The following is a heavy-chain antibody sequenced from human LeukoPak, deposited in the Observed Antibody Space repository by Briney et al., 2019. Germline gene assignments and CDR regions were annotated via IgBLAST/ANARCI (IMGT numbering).Heavy chain of an antibody. J-gene: IGHJ4*02. D-gene: IGHD3-22*01. CDR2: IYYGGST. CDR1: GGSISSSTYY. CDR3: ARIPRNYYDSSGYYHFDY. Sequence: SETLSLTCSVSGGSISSSTYYWGWIRQPPGKGLEWIASIYYGGSTYYNPSLKSRVTISVDTSKNQFSLKLSSVTAADTAVYYCARIPRNYYDSSGYYHFDYWGQGTLVTVSS. V-gene: IGHV4-39*07.